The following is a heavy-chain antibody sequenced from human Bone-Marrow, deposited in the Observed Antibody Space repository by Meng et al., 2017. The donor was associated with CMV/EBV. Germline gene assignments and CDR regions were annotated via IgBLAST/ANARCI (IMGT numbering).Heavy chain of an antibody. Sequence: GESLKISCAASGFTFSGYTMNWVRQAPGRGLDWVSSISGSSTYIYYADSVKGRFTISRDNAKNSLYLQMNSLRAEDTAVYYCARVMVWSGYYSYYYYYYGMDVWGRGTAVTVSS. J-gene: IGHJ6*02. CDR1: GFTFSGYT. CDR2: ISGSSTYI. V-gene: IGHV3-21*01. CDR3: ARVMVWSGYYSYYYYYYGMDV. D-gene: IGHD3-3*01.